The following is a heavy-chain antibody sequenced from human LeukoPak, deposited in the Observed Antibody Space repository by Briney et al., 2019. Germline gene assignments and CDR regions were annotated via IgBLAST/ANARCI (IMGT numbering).Heavy chain of an antibody. D-gene: IGHD3-10*01. CDR2: ISYDESYK. CDR1: GFTFRSYG. Sequence: GGSLRLSCAASGFTFRSYGMHWVRQAPGKGLEWVAVISYDESYKYYADSVKGRFTISRDSSKNTLYLQMNSLRAEDTAVYYCAIVLLWFGEPFDYWGQGTLVTVSS. CDR3: AIVLLWFGEPFDY. V-gene: IGHV3-30*03. J-gene: IGHJ4*02.